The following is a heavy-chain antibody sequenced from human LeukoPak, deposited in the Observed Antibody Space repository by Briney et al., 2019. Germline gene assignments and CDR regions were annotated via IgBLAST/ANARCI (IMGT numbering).Heavy chain of an antibody. CDR2: ISYDGSNK. Sequence: GRSLRLSCAASGFTFSSYAMHWVRQAPGKGLEWVAVISYDGSNKYYADSVKGRFTISRDNSKNTLYLQMNSLRAEDAAVYYCARGRGVLPTIYRIHAFDIWGQGTMVTVSS. J-gene: IGHJ3*02. V-gene: IGHV3-30-3*01. CDR3: ARGRGVLPTIYRIHAFDI. CDR1: GFTFSSYA. D-gene: IGHD3-9*01.